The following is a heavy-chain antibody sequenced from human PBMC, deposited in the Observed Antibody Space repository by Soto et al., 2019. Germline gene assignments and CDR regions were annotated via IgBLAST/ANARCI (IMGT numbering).Heavy chain of an antibody. V-gene: IGHV4-34*01. CDR1: GGSFSGYY. J-gene: IGHJ3*02. CDR3: AGPIRLGELWGAFDI. Sequence: SSETLSLTCAVHGGSFSGYYWDWIRQPPGKGLEWIGEINHGGTSNYNPSLKSRAIISVDTSKNQFSQKLSSVTAADTAVYYCAGPIRLGELWGAFDIWGQGTMVTVSS. D-gene: IGHD3-16*01. CDR2: INHGGTS.